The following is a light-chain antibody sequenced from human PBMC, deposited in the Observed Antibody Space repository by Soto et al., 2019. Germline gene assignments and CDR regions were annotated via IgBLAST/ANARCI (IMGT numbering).Light chain of an antibody. CDR1: QSVSSY. Sequence: DILMTQSPSTLSASVGDRVTLTCRARQSVSSYLAWYQQKPGQAPRLLIYGASTRDTGVPARFSGSGSGTEFTLTISSLQSEDFAVYYCQQYYNRVRTFGGGTKVDIK. CDR3: QQYYNRVRT. CDR2: GAS. J-gene: IGKJ4*01. V-gene: IGKV3-15*01.